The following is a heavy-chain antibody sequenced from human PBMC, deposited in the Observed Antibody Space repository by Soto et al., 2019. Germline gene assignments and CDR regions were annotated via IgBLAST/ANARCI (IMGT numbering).Heavy chain of an antibody. CDR1: GGSISSTDYY. Sequence: PPETMSLTCTVSGGSISSTDYYWSWIRQHPGKGLEWIGYISNSGSTYSNPSLESRVTISLDTSKNQFSLRLTSLTAADTAVYYCARDLGSEQRFFDSWGQGTLVTVSS. V-gene: IGHV4-31*03. CDR2: ISNSGST. J-gene: IGHJ4*02. CDR3: ARDLGSEQRFFDS. D-gene: IGHD6-13*01.